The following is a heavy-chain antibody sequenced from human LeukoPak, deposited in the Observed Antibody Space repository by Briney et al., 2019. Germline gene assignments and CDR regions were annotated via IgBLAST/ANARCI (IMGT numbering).Heavy chain of an antibody. V-gene: IGHV2-5*02. CDR2: IYWDDDK. CDR1: GFSLSTSGVD. CDR3: AHRSYYSNSSTYSLDY. J-gene: IGHJ4*02. D-gene: IGHD3-22*01. Sequence: SGPTLVKPTQTLTLTCTFSGFSLSTSGVDVGWIRQPPGKALDWLALIYWDDDKRYSPSLKSRLTITKDTSKNHVVLTMTNMDPVDTATYYCAHRSYYSNSSTYSLDYWGQGSLVTVSS.